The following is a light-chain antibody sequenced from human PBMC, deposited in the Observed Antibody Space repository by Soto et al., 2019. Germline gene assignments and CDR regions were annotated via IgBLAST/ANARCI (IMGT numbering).Light chain of an antibody. CDR3: QSYDSSLGFV. J-gene: IGLJ1*01. V-gene: IGLV1-40*01. CDR2: GNV. CDR1: SSNIGADHD. Sequence: QSVLTQPPSVSGAPGQRVTFSCIGSSSNIGADHDVHWYQQLPGTAPKLLIYGNVNRPSGVPDRFSGSKSGASAAPAITGLQAEDEADYYCQSYDSSLGFVFGTGTKLTVL.